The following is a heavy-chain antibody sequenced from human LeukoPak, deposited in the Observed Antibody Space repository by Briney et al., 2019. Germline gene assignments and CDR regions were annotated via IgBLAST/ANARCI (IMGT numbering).Heavy chain of an antibody. J-gene: IGHJ4*02. CDR1: GLTLSSYG. CDR2: IRYDESNI. Sequence: GGSLRLFCAPSGLTLSSYGMHWLRQAPGKGLEWVAFIRYDESNIHYADSVKGRFPISRDNSKHTLYLQMNTLRAEDTAVYYCAKLSWGELLSDDFDYWGQGTLVTVSS. D-gene: IGHD1-26*01. CDR3: AKLSWGELLSDDFDY. V-gene: IGHV3-30*02.